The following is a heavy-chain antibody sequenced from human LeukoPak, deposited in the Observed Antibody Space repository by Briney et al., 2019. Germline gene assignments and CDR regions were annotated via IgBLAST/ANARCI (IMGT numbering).Heavy chain of an antibody. J-gene: IGHJ5*02. CDR3: ARDSARYSSRRSRFDP. Sequence: SETLSLTCAVYGGSFSGYYWSWIRQPPGKGLEWIGEINHSGSTNYNPSLKSRVTISVDTSKNQFSLKLNSVTAADTAVYYCARDSARYSSRRSRFDPTGDRNLVT. CDR1: GGSFSGYY. V-gene: IGHV4-34*01. D-gene: IGHD6-13*01. CDR2: INHSGST.